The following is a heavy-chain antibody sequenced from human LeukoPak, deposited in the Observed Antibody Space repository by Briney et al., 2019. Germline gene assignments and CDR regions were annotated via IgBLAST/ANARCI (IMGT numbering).Heavy chain of an antibody. V-gene: IGHV3-23*01. Sequence: GGSLTLSCAPSGFSFRRFAMSWVRQAPGKGLEWVSAISDIGRITFYADSVKGRFTISRDNAKNTLYLLSDSLRAEDTFVYYCAKPSWSQPNYYFDQWGQGTLVTVSS. CDR3: AKPSWSQPNYYFDQ. J-gene: IGHJ4*02. CDR2: ISDIGRIT. CDR1: GFSFRRFA. D-gene: IGHD3-3*01.